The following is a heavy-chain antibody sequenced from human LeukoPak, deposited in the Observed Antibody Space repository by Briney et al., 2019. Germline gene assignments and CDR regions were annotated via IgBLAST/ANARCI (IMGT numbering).Heavy chain of an antibody. CDR3: ARDEVASRSGSYTDY. Sequence: SETLSLTCTVSGGSINSSNYNWGWIRQPPRRGPEWLASVYYSGLTYYNSSLKSRVSISVDTSKNQFSLKLTSVTAADTAVYYCARDEVASRSGSYTDYWGQGTLVTVSS. CDR2: VYYSGLT. V-gene: IGHV4-39*07. CDR1: GGSINSSNYN. D-gene: IGHD1-26*01. J-gene: IGHJ4*02.